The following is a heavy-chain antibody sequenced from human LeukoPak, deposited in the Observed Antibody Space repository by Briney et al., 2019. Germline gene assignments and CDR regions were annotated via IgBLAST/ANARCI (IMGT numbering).Heavy chain of an antibody. CDR1: GLTFSSYS. CDR3: ARDGEVVVTAFYFDY. J-gene: IGHJ4*02. Sequence: PGGSLRLSCAASGLTFSSYSMNWVRQAPGKGLEWVSSISSSSSYIYYADSVKGRFTISRDNAKNSLYLQMNSLRAEDTAVYYCARDGEVVVTAFYFDYWGQGTLVTVSS. CDR2: ISSSSSYI. V-gene: IGHV3-21*01. D-gene: IGHD2-21*02.